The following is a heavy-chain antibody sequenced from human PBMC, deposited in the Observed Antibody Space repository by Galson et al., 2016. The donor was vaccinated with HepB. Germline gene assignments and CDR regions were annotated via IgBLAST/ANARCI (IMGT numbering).Heavy chain of an antibody. CDR2: VYWNDDK. V-gene: IGHV2-5*01. CDR1: TFSFSSSGMG. J-gene: IGHJ4*02. Sequence: PALVKPTQTLTLTCTFSTFSFSSSGMGVGWIRQPPGKALEWLALVYWNDDKRYSPSLKSRLTTTKDTSKNQVVLTTVNMDPLDTATYYCAHVRGYSYGHCFDYWGQGILVTVSS. CDR3: AHVRGYSYGHCFDY. D-gene: IGHD5-18*01.